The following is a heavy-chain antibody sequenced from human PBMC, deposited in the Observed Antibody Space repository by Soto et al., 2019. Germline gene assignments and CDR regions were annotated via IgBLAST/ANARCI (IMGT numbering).Heavy chain of an antibody. Sequence: PGGSLRLPCAASGFTFSGYATPGVRQAPGKGLEWVAVISNDGSNTYYADSVKGRFTISRDNSKNTLYLQMNSLSAEDTAVYYCARAPRYDAFDIWGQGTMVTVSS. CDR2: ISNDGSNT. CDR1: GFTFSGYA. CDR3: ARAPRYDAFDI. V-gene: IGHV3-30-3*01. J-gene: IGHJ3*02.